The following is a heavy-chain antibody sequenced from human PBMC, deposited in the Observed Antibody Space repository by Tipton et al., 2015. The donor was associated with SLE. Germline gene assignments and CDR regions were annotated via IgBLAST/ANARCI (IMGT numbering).Heavy chain of an antibody. J-gene: IGHJ4*02. Sequence: TLSLTCTVSGGSISSSSYYWGWIRQPPGKGLEWIGSIYYSGSTYYNPSLKSRVTISVDTSKNQFSLNLSSVTAADTAVYYCARVGLVAPAAISSGVGYWGQGTLVTDSS. D-gene: IGHD2-2*02. CDR3: ARVGLVAPAAISSGVGY. CDR2: IYYSGST. CDR1: GGSISSSSYY. V-gene: IGHV4-39*07.